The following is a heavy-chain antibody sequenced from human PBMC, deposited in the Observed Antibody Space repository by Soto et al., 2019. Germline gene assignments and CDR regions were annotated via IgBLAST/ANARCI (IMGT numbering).Heavy chain of an antibody. V-gene: IGHV1-69*02. J-gene: IGHJ4*02. CDR2: INPILRMS. D-gene: IGHD3-10*01. CDR3: ASSYGSGYRAFDY. CDR1: GDTFSFYS. Sequence: QVQLVQSGAEVKKPGSSVKVSCKASGDTFSFYSINWVRQAPGLGLEWMGRINPILRMSNYAQRCQGRVTMTADKSTSPPYMELSSLRSEDTAMYYCASSYGSGYRAFDYWGQGALVSVSS.